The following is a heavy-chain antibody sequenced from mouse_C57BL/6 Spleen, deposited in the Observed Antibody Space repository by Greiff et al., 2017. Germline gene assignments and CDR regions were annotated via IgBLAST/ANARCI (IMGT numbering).Heavy chain of an antibody. CDR3: ARDGYYAMDY. J-gene: IGHJ4*01. CDR2: ISYDGSN. V-gene: IGHV3-6*01. Sequence: EVQLQESGPGLVKPSQSLSLTCSVTGYSITSGYYWNWIRQFPGNKLEWMGYISYDGSNNFNPSLKKRISITRDTSKNQFFLKLNSVTTEDTATYYCARDGYYAMDYWGQGTSVTVSS. CDR1: GYSITSGYY.